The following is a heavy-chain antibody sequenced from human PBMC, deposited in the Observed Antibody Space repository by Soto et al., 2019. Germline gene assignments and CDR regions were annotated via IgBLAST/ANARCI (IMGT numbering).Heavy chain of an antibody. Sequence: GGSLRLSCAASGFTFTSYTMNWVRQAPGKGLEWVSSISSSSDYIYYADSMRGRVTISRDNAKNSLFLDMNSLTGEDTAVYYCARARVYATGPLDFWGQGTLVTVSS. CDR3: ARARVYATGPLDF. CDR1: GFTFTSYT. J-gene: IGHJ4*02. V-gene: IGHV3-21*06. D-gene: IGHD6-13*01. CDR2: ISSSSDYI.